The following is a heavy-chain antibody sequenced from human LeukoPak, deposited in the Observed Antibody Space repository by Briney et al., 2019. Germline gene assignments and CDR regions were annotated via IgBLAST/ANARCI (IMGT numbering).Heavy chain of an antibody. Sequence: PGGSLRLSCAATGFTFSDYSMNWVRQAPGKGVEWISYICIDSGKTNYADSVKCRFTISGDKAKNSLYLQMNSLRVEDTAVYSCARDYKYAFDNWGQGTLVTVSS. D-gene: IGHD5-24*01. CDR1: GFTFSDYS. CDR3: ARDYKYAFDN. CDR2: ICIDSGKT. V-gene: IGHV3-48*01. J-gene: IGHJ4*02.